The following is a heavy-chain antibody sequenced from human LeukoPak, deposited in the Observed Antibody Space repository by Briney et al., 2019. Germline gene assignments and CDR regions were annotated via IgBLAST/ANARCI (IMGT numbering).Heavy chain of an antibody. CDR2: IYYSGSS. CDR3: ARGRLVGFDY. J-gene: IGHJ4*02. Sequence: SETPSLTCTVSGGSISSYYWSWIRQPPGKGLEWIGYIYYSGSSNSNPSLTSRVTISVYTSKNQFSLKLSPVTAADTAVYYCARGRLVGFDYWGQGTLVTVSS. V-gene: IGHV4-59*01. D-gene: IGHD4-11*01. CDR1: GGSISSYY.